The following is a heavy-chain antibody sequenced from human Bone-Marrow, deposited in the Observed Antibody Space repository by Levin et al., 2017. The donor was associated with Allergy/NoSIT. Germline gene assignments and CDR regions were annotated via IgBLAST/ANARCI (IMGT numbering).Heavy chain of an antibody. D-gene: IGHD3-16*01. J-gene: IGHJ5*02. CDR3: ARYVWGTTRSWFDP. CDR1: GYTFTSYG. Sequence: GESLKISCKASGYTFTSYGISWVRQAPGQGLEWMGWISAYNGNTNYAQKLQGRVTMTTDTSTSTAYMELRSLRSDDTAVYYCARYVWGTTRSWFDPWGQGTLVTVSS. CDR2: ISAYNGNT. V-gene: IGHV1-18*01.